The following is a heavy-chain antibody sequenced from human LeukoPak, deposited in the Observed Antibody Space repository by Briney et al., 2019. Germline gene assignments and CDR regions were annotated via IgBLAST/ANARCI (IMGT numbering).Heavy chain of an antibody. CDR2: INPNSGGT. D-gene: IGHD6-13*01. V-gene: IGHV1-2*02. CDR3: ARGLKYSSSWYGY. CDR1: GYTFTGYY. J-gene: IGHJ4*02. Sequence: ASVKVSCKASGYTFTGYYMHWVRQAPGQGLEWMGWINPNSGGTNYAQKFQGRVTMTRDTSISTAYMELSRLRSDDTAVYYCARGLKYSSSWYGYWGQGTLVTVSS.